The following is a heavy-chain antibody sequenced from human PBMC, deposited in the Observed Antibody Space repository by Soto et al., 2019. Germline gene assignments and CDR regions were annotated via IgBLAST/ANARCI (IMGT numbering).Heavy chain of an antibody. CDR1: GFTVSSNY. Sequence: ESGGGLIQPGGSLRLTCAASGFTVSSNYMSWVRQAPGKGLEWVSVIYSGGSTYYADSVKGRFTISRDNSKNTLYLQMNSLRAEDTAVYYCASPSRLLWFGEYYYYYGMDVWGQGTTVTVSS. V-gene: IGHV3-53*01. CDR3: ASPSRLLWFGEYYYYYGMDV. J-gene: IGHJ6*02. CDR2: IYSGGST. D-gene: IGHD3-10*01.